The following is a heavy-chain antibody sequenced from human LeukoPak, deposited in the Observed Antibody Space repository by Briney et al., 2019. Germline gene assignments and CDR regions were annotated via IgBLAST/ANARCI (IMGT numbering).Heavy chain of an antibody. CDR2: IIPIFGTA. J-gene: IGHJ6*02. V-gene: IGHV1-69*13. Sequence: GASVKVSCKASGYTFTSYAISWVRQAPGQGLEWMGGIIPIFGTANYAQKFQGRVTITADESTSTAYMELSSLRSEDTAVYYCASRSGYDYVLNYYYYYGMDVWGQETTVTVSS. CDR1: GYTFTSYA. D-gene: IGHD5-12*01. CDR3: ASRSGYDYVLNYYYYYGMDV.